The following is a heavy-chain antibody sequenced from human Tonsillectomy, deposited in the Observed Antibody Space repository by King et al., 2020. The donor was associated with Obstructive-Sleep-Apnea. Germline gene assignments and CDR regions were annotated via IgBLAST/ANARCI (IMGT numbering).Heavy chain of an antibody. J-gene: IGHJ4*02. CDR1: GGTFSSYA. D-gene: IGHD4-17*01. V-gene: IGHV1-69*04. CDR3: ARENSAYGDYGPLDY. CDR2: IIPILGIA. Sequence: QLVQSGAEVKKPGSSVKVSCKASGGTFSSYAISWVRQAPGQGLEWMGRIIPILGIANYAQKFQGRVTITADKSTSTAYMELSSLRSEDTAVYYCARENSAYGDYGPLDYWGQGTLVTVSS.